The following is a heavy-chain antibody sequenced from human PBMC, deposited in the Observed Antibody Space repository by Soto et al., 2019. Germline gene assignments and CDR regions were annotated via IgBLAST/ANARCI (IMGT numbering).Heavy chain of an antibody. D-gene: IGHD6-13*01. CDR1: GFTFSSYG. Sequence: QVQLVESGGGVVQPGRSLRLSCAASGFTFSSYGMHWVRQAPGKGLEWVAVIWYDGSNKYYADSVKGRFTISRDNSKNTLYLQMNSLRAEDTAVYYCARDTKRGAAAGTILSDYYYYGMDVWGQGTTVTVSS. V-gene: IGHV3-33*01. CDR3: ARDTKRGAAAGTILSDYYYYGMDV. J-gene: IGHJ6*02. CDR2: IWYDGSNK.